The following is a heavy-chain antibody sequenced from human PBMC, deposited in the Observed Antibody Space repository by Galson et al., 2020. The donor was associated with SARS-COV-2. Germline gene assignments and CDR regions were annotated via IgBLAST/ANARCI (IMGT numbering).Heavy chain of an antibody. J-gene: IGHJ3*02. CDR1: GPSISRGSYS. D-gene: IGHD4-17*01. CDR2: ISHSRGT. V-gene: IGHV4-30-2*01. CDR3: ARLHYGEYAPEAFDI. Sequence: SQTQSLTCAVSGPSISRGSYSWNWIRQPPGKGLEWIGYISHSRGTYYNPSLQSRVTISGDRSKNQLSLRLSSVTAADTAVYYCARLHYGEYAPEAFDIWGPGTRVTVAS.